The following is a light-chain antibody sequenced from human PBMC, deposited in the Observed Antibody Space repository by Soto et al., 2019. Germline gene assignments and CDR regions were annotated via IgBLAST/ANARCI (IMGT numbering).Light chain of an antibody. CDR1: HSIVNY. J-gene: IGKJ2*01. CDR3: QQSFSTPPS. CDR2: GAS. V-gene: IGKV1-39*01. Sequence: IQMTQSPSSLSTSVGDRVTITCRSNHSIVNYLNWYQHKPGRAPKLLISGASTLQNAVPSRFSGSGSGTDFVLTINTLQAEDFATYYCQQSFSTPPSFGQGTKLEIK.